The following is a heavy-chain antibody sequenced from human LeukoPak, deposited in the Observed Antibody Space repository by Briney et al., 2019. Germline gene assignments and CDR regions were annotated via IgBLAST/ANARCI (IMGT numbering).Heavy chain of an antibody. CDR3: AREAVWWLSFASRLDY. CDR1: GYTFTSYY. Sequence: GASVKVFCKASGYTFTSYYMHWVRQAPGQGLEWMGIINPRGGSTSYAQKFQGRGTMTRDTSTSTVYMELSSLRSEDTAVYYCAREAVWWLSFASRLDYWGQGTLVTVSS. D-gene: IGHD5-12*01. J-gene: IGHJ4*02. CDR2: INPRGGST. V-gene: IGHV1-46*01.